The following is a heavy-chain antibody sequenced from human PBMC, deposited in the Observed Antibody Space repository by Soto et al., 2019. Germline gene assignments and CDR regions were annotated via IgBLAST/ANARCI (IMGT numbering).Heavy chain of an antibody. D-gene: IGHD3-22*01. CDR2: IIPIFGTA. J-gene: IGHJ4*02. CDR3: ARDGRYYYDSSGYYMTD. CDR1: GGTFSSYA. Sequence: QVQLVQSGAEVKKPGSSVKVSCKASGGTFSSYAISWVRQAPGQGLEWMGGIIPIFGTANYAQKFQGRVTITADESTSTAYMERSSLRSEDTAVYYCARDGRYYYDSSGYYMTDWGQGTLVTVSS. V-gene: IGHV1-69*01.